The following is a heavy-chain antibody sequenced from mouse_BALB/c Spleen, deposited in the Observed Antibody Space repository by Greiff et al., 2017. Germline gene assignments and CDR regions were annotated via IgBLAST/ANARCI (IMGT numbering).Heavy chain of an antibody. V-gene: IGHV14-3*02. D-gene: IGHD1-1*01. CDR3: ARTTTVVATDYAMDY. Sequence: EVQLQQSGAELVKPGASVKLSCTASGFNIKDTYMHWVKQRPEQGLEWIGRIDPANGNTKYDPKFQGKATLTADTSSNTAYLPLSSLTSEDTAVYCCARTTTVVATDYAMDYWGQGTSVTVSS. J-gene: IGHJ4*01. CDR1: GFNIKDTY. CDR2: IDPANGNT.